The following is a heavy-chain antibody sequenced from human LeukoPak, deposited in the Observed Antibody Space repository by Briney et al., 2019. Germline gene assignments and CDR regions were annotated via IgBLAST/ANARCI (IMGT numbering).Heavy chain of an antibody. CDR3: ARDSNYYGSGSYDPDWFDP. V-gene: IGHV3-21*01. J-gene: IGHJ5*02. CDR1: GFTFSSYS. CDR2: ISSSGSYI. Sequence: GGSLRLSCAASGFTFSSYSMNWVRQAPGKGLEWVSYISSSGSYIYYGDSVQGRFTISRDNAKNSLYLQMNSLRAEDTAVYYCARDSNYYGSGSYDPDWFDPWGQGTLVTVSS. D-gene: IGHD3-10*01.